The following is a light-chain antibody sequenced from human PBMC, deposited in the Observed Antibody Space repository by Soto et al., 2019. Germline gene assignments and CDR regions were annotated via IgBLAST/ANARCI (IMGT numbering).Light chain of an antibody. CDR2: AAS. CDR3: QQSYSTPYT. J-gene: IGKJ2*01. V-gene: IGKV1-39*01. CDR1: QSIMNY. Sequence: DIQMTQSPSPLSASVGARVTITCRASQSIMNYLNWYQQKPGKAPKLLIYAASSLQSGVPSRFSGSGSGTDFTLTISTLHPEDFATYYCQQSYSTPYTFGQGTKLEIK.